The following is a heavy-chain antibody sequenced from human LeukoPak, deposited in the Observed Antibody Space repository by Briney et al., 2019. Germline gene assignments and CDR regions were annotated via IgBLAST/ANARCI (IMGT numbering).Heavy chain of an antibody. J-gene: IGHJ3*02. V-gene: IGHV3-74*01. Sequence: GGSLRLSCAASGFTFSTYWIHWVRQAPGKGLVWVSRINVDGSSTSYVDSVKGRFTISRDNAENTLYLQMNSLRAEDTAVYYCARAPPPYYDSSGTKVTAFDIWGQGTMVTVSS. CDR1: GFTFSTYW. CDR3: ARAPPPYYDSSGTKVTAFDI. CDR2: INVDGSST. D-gene: IGHD3-22*01.